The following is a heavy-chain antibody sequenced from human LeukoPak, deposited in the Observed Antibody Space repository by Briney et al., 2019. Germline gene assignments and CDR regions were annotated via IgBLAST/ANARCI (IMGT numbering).Heavy chain of an antibody. V-gene: IGHV4-39*07. J-gene: IGHJ2*01. CDR2: IYYSGST. CDR3: AREARPRIWYFDL. D-gene: IGHD3-10*01. CDR1: GGSISSSSYY. Sequence: SETLSLTCTVSGGSISSSSYYWGWIRQPPGKGLEWIGSIYYSGSTYYNPSLKSRVTISVDTSKNQFSLKLSSVTAADTAVYYCAREARPRIWYFDLWGRGTLVTVSS.